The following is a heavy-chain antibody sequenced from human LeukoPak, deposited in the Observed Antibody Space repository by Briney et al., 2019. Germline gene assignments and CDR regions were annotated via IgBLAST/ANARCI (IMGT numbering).Heavy chain of an antibody. J-gene: IGHJ6*02. CDR3: ARDWDQESYYYGMDV. Sequence: ASVKVSCKAPGYTFTSYDINWVRQATGQGLEWMGWMNPNSGNTGYAQKFQGRVTMTRNTSISTAYMELSSLRSEDTAVYYCARDWDQESYYYGMDVWGQGTTVTVSS. V-gene: IGHV1-8*01. CDR1: GYTFTSYD. CDR2: MNPNSGNT. D-gene: IGHD1-26*01.